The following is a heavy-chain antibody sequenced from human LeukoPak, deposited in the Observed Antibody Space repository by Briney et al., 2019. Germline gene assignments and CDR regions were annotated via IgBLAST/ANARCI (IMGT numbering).Heavy chain of an antibody. CDR3: ARTPRTWDCSSTSCYRNWFDP. Sequence: PGGSLRLSCAASGFTFSSYSMTWVRQASGKGLEWVSSFTSSSRSIYYADSVKGRFTISRDNAKKSLYLQMNSLRAEDTAVYYCARTPRTWDCSSTSCYRNWFDPWGQGTLVTVSS. CDR2: FTSSSRSI. CDR1: GFTFSSYS. V-gene: IGHV3-21*01. D-gene: IGHD2-2*01. J-gene: IGHJ5*02.